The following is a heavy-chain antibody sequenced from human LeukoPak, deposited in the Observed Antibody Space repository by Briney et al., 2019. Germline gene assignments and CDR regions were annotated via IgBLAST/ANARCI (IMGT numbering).Heavy chain of an antibody. CDR1: GGSISSSSYY. Sequence: SETLSLTCTVSGGSISSSSYYWGWIRQPPGKGLEWIGSIYYSGSTYYNPSLKSRVTISVDASKNQFSLKLSSVTAADTAVYYCAREGPMLRGVIGGKIDYWGQGTVVTVSS. CDR3: AREGPMLRGVIGGKIDY. V-gene: IGHV4-39*07. D-gene: IGHD3-10*01. J-gene: IGHJ4*02. CDR2: IYYSGST.